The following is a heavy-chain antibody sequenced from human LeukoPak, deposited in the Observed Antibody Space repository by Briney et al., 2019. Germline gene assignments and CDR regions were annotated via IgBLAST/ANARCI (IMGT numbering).Heavy chain of an antibody. J-gene: IGHJ4*02. D-gene: IGHD3-22*01. Sequence: PSETLSLTCTVSGGSISSHYWSWIRQPPGKGLEWVGYIFYSGSTYYNPSLKSRLTISVDTSTNQFSLNLNSVTAADTAVYYCARVSYDSSGYPFDYWGQGTLVTVSS. V-gene: IGHV4-59*11. CDR1: GGSISSHY. CDR2: IFYSGST. CDR3: ARVSYDSSGYPFDY.